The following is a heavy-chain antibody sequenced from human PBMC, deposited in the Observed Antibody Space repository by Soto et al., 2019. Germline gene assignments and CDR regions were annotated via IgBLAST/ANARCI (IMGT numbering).Heavy chain of an antibody. D-gene: IGHD1-26*01. CDR2: ISGSGGST. J-gene: IGHJ6*02. CDR3: AKGEVNYYYGMDV. V-gene: IGHV3-23*01. CDR1: GFTFSSYA. Sequence: GGSLRLSCAASGFTFSSYAMSWVRQAPGKGLEWVSTISGSGGSTYYADSVKGRFTISRDNSKNTLYLQMNSLRAEDTAVYYCAKGEVNYYYGMDVWGQGTTVTVSS.